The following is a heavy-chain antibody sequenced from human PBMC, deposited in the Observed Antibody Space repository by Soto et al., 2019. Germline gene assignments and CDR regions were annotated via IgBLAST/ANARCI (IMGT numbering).Heavy chain of an antibody. J-gene: IGHJ4*02. D-gene: IGHD6-13*01. Sequence: PGGSLRLSCAASGFTFSAYNMNWVRQAPGKGLEWLSYISSDSSTKYYADSVKGRFSISRGNAKKSVYLHMNSLRDEDTAVYYCAREIAAADFDYWGQGTLVTVSS. CDR3: AREIAAADFDY. CDR1: GFTFSAYN. V-gene: IGHV3-48*02. CDR2: ISSDSSTK.